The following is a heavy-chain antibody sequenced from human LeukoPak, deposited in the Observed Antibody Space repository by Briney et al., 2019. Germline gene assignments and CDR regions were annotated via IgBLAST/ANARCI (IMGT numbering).Heavy chain of an antibody. Sequence: PGGSLRLSCAASGFTFSSYEMNWVRQAPGKGLEWVANIKQDGRDKYYVDSVKGRFTISRDNAKNSVYLQMNSLRDEDTAVYYCARESKVADIDDAFDIWGPGTMVTVSS. V-gene: IGHV3-7*01. J-gene: IGHJ3*02. CDR1: GFTFSSYE. CDR3: ARESKVADIDDAFDI. CDR2: IKQDGRDK. D-gene: IGHD6-19*01.